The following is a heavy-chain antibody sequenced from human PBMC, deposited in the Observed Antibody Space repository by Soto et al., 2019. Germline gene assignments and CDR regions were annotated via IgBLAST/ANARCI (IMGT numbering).Heavy chain of an antibody. J-gene: IGHJ5*02. V-gene: IGHV5-51*01. CDR2: IYPGDSDT. D-gene: IGHD1-7*01. CDR3: ARHVGPNGTTLWFDP. Sequence: GESLKISCKGSGYSFTSYWIGWVRQMPGKGLEWMGIIYPGDSDTRYSPSFQGQVTISADKSISTAYLQWSSLKASDTAMYYCARHVGPNGTTLWFDPWGQGTLVTVSS. CDR1: GYSFTSYW.